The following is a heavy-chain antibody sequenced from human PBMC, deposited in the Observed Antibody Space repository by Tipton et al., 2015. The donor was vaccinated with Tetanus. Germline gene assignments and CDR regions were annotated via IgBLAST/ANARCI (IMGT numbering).Heavy chain of an antibody. D-gene: IGHD3-16*02. CDR2: IFYSGSI. J-gene: IGHJ4*02. CDR1: GGSISSNVYY. CDR3: AQGKSNQGMLS. V-gene: IGHV4-39*01. Sequence: TLSLTCTVSGGSISSNVYYWAWIRQPPGKGPQWIGNIFYSGSINYNPSLKSRLTISADTAKNQFSLKLNSVTASDTAVYYCAQGKSNQGMLSWGQGTLVTVS.